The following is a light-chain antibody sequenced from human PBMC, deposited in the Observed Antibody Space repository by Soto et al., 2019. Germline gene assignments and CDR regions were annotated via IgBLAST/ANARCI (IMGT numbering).Light chain of an antibody. J-gene: IGKJ5*01. V-gene: IGKV3-11*01. CDR3: HQRCHRTS. CDR2: EAS. CDR1: KSVDCH. Sequence: VVTQYTTPRSLSPGEGDTPSCRASKSVDCHLAWHQQKPGQAPRLLIYEASVGATGTPARFSGSGSGTAFTLTICSLEPEDIALYYCHQRCHRTSFGQGTRLEIK.